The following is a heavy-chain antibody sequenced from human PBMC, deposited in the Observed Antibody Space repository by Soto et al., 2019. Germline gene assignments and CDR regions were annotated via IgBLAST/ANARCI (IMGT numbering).Heavy chain of an antibody. CDR3: ARQVHWDRSPES. D-gene: IGHD3-22*01. CDR2: ISYSGTT. Sequence: SETLSLTCAVSGASITNYFWSWIRQPPGRGLEWLGFISYSGTTKYNRALESRVTISVDTSKNQFSLKLSSVAAADTAVYYCARQVHWDRSPESWGQGNLVTVSS. CDR1: GASITNYF. J-gene: IGHJ4*02. V-gene: IGHV4-59*08.